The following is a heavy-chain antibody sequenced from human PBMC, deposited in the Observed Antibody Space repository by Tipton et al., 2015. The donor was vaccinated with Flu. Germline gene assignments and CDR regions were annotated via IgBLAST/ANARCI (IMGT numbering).Heavy chain of an antibody. Sequence: SLRLSCAASGFTVSGNQMSWARQAPGEGLEWISVIFGGGTAYYADSVEGRFTISRDNAKNTLYLQMTRLRAEDTAVYYCTRVGPVAGGIDNWGPGTLVTVS. V-gene: IGHV3-53*01. CDR2: IFGGGTA. D-gene: IGHD6-13*01. CDR3: TRVGPVAGGIDN. J-gene: IGHJ4*02. CDR1: GFTVSGNQ.